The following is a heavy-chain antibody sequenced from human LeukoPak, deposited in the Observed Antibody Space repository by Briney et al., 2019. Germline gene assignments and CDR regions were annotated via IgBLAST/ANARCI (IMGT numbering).Heavy chain of an antibody. CDR3: ARDLPYYDILTGYYLSYNWFDP. CDR1: GGTFSSYA. CDR2: IIPVFGTA. J-gene: IGHJ5*02. V-gene: IGHV1-69*06. D-gene: IGHD3-9*01. Sequence: ASVKVSCKASGGTFSSYAISWVRQAPGQGLEWMGGIIPVFGTANYAQKFQGRVTITADKSTSTAYMELSSLRSEDTAVYYCARDLPYYDILTGYYLSYNWFDPWGQGTLVTVSS.